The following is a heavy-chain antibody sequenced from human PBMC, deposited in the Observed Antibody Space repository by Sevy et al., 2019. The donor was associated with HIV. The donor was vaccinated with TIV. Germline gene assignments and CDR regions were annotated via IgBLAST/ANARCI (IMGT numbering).Heavy chain of an antibody. D-gene: IGHD1-26*01. CDR1: GYTFTGYY. CDR2: INPNSGGT. CDR3: ARVRGVGATTLAY. Sequence: ASVKVSCKASGYTFTGYYMHWVRQAPGQGLEWMGWINPNSGGTNYAKKFQGRVTMTRDTSISTAYMELSRLRSDDTAGYNCARVRGVGATTLAYWGQGTLVTVSS. J-gene: IGHJ4*02. V-gene: IGHV1-2*02.